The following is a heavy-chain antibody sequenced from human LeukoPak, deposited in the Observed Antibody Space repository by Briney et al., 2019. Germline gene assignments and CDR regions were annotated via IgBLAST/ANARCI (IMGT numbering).Heavy chain of an antibody. CDR2: SYSGGSS. CDR3: AREEHYRRYFAL. CDR1: AFTVSSNY. Sequence: GGSLRLSCEASAFTVSSNYMSWVRQAPGKGLEWVSVSYSGGSSYYADSVKGRFTISRDNSKNTLYLQMNTLRAEDTAVYFCAREEHYRRYFALWGRGTLVTVSS. V-gene: IGHV3-53*01. J-gene: IGHJ2*01. D-gene: IGHD3-16*02.